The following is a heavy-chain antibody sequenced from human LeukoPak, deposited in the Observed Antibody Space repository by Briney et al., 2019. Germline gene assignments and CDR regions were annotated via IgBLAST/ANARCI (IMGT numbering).Heavy chain of an antibody. CDR2: IKLDGTDK. J-gene: IGHJ4*02. CDR3: VREPRFDY. CDR1: GFIFGNYW. Sequence: GGSLRLSCAASGFIFGNYWMSWVRQAPEKGLEWVAKIKLDGTDKYYMASARGRFSISRDNVKNTMYLEMNNLRVEDTATYYCVREPRFDYWGQGTPVTVST. V-gene: IGHV3-7*01.